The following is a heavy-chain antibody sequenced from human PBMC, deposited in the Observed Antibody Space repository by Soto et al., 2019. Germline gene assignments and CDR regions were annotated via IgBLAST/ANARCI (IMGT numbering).Heavy chain of an antibody. Sequence: SETLSLTCAVYGGSFSGHYWSCIRQPPGKGLEWIGEINHSGSTNYRPSLKSRVTISVDTSKNQFSMKLSSVTAADTAVYYCARGRKYYYASGSYSYWGQGTMVTVS. CDR1: GGSFSGHY. J-gene: IGHJ4*02. D-gene: IGHD3-10*01. CDR2: INHSGST. CDR3: ARGRKYYYASGSYSY. V-gene: IGHV4-34*01.